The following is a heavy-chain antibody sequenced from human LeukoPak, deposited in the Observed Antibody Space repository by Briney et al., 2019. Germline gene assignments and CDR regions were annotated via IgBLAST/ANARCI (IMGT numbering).Heavy chain of an antibody. CDR1: GFTFSSYA. V-gene: IGHV3-23*01. Sequence: GGSLRLSCAASGFTFSSYAMSWVRQAPGKGLEWVSAISGSGGSTYYADSVKGRFTISRDNSKNTLYLQMNSLRAEDTAVYYCARAEYSSSYNWFDPWGQGTLVTVSS. D-gene: IGHD6-6*01. J-gene: IGHJ5*02. CDR2: ISGSGGST. CDR3: ARAEYSSSYNWFDP.